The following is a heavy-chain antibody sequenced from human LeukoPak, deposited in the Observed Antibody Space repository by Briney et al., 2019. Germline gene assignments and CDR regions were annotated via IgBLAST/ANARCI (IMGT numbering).Heavy chain of an antibody. D-gene: IGHD1-1*01. J-gene: IGHJ4*02. V-gene: IGHV3-48*01. CDR3: ARDYKSAFDN. CDR2: IGISSGNT. CDR1: GFTFSAYS. Sequence: GGSLRLSCAASGFTFSAYSMNWVRQAPGKGLEWISYIGISSGNTKYADSVKGRFTISGDKAKNSLYLQMNRLRVEDTAVYYCARDYKSAFDNWGQGTLVTVSS.